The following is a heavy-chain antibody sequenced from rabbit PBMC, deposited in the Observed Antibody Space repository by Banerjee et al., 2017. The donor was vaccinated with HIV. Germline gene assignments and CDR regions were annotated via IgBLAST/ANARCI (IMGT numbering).Heavy chain of an antibody. V-gene: IGHV1S45*01. CDR2: IHGSSSGTI. Sequence: QEQLEESGGDLVKPEGSLTLTCTASGFTLSSYWICWVRQAPGKGLEWIACIHGSSSGTILYANWAKGRFTISKTSSTMVTLQLNSLTVADTAIYFCARESYGYGLWGQGTLVPS. CDR1: GFTLSSYW. J-gene: IGHJ3*01. CDR3: ARESYGYGL. D-gene: IGHD6-1*01.